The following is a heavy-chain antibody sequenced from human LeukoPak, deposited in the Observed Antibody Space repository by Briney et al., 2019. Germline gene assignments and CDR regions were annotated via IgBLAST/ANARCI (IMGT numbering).Heavy chain of an antibody. V-gene: IGHV3-30-3*01. Sequence: VGSLRLSCAASGFTFISYDIHWVRQAPGKGLQWVSVMSSDGSIKIYTDSVKGRFTISRDNSKNTLYLEMNSLRVDDTAVYYCARDLVSGAPDYFDSWGQGTLVTVSS. CDR1: GFTFISYD. CDR3: ARDLVSGAPDYFDS. CDR2: MSSDGSIK. J-gene: IGHJ4*02. D-gene: IGHD1-26*01.